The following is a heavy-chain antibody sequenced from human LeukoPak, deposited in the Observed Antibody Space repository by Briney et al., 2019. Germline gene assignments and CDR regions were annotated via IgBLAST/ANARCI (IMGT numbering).Heavy chain of an antibody. V-gene: IGHV3-15*01. D-gene: IGHD3-3*01. Sequence: GGSLRLSCAASGFTFSSYDMSWVRQAPGKGLEWVGRIKSKTDGGTTDYAAPVKGRFTISRDDSKNTLYLQMNSLKTEDTAVYYCTIPYDFWSGYFYYYYGMDVWGQGTTVTVSS. CDR1: GFTFSSYD. J-gene: IGHJ6*02. CDR3: TIPYDFWSGYFYYYYGMDV. CDR2: IKSKTDGGTT.